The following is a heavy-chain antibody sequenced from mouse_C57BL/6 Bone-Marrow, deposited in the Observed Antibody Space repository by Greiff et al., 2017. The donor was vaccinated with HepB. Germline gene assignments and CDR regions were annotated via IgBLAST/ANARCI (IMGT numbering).Heavy chain of an antibody. CDR3: ARDYRFAY. D-gene: IGHD2-4*01. CDR2: INPSTGGT. J-gene: IGHJ3*01. V-gene: IGHV1-42*01. Sequence: EVQLQQSGPELVKPGASVKISCKASGYSFTGYYMTWVKQSPEKSLEWIGEINPSTGGTTYNQKFKAKATLTVDKSSSTAYMQLKSLTSEDSAVYYCARDYRFAYWGQGTLVTVSA. CDR1: GYSFTGYY.